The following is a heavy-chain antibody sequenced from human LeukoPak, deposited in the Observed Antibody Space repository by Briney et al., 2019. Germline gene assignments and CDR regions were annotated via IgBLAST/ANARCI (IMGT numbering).Heavy chain of an antibody. D-gene: IGHD3-10*01. V-gene: IGHV4-39*07. Sequence: SETLSLTCTVSGGSISSSSYYWGWIRQPPGKGLEWIGSIYYSGSTYYNPSLKSRVTISVDTSKNQFSLKLSSVTAADTAVYYCARAGGLYYGSGSYYVDYWGQGTLVTVSS. CDR3: ARAGGLYYGSGSYYVDY. CDR1: GGSISSSSYY. J-gene: IGHJ4*02. CDR2: IYYSGST.